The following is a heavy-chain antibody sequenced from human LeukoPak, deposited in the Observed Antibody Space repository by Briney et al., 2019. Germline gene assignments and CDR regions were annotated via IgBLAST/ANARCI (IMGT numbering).Heavy chain of an antibody. Sequence: ASVKVSCKASGYTFTHYAMNWVRHAPGQGREWMGLINTNTGNPTYAHGFTGRFVFPLDTSVRTEYIQISSLQAEDTAVYYCVTRDGVSSGFFNLDYWGQGTLVTVSS. CDR3: VTRDGVSSGFFNLDY. CDR1: GYTFTHYA. J-gene: IGHJ4*02. V-gene: IGHV7-4-1*02. D-gene: IGHD3-22*01. CDR2: INTNTGNP.